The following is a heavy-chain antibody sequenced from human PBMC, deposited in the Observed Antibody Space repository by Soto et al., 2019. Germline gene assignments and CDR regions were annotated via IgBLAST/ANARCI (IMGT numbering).Heavy chain of an antibody. V-gene: IGHV3-15*01. CDR1: GFTFSNAW. CDR2: IKSKTDGGTT. J-gene: IGHJ3*01. CDR3: TTDQAYYDYAFDV. D-gene: IGHD3-22*01. Sequence: GGSLRLSCAASGFTFSNAWMSWVRQAPGKGLEWVGRIKSKTDGGTTDYAAHVKGRFPISRDDSKTTLYLQMNSLKAEDTAVYYCTTDQAYYDYAFDVWGQGTMVTVSS.